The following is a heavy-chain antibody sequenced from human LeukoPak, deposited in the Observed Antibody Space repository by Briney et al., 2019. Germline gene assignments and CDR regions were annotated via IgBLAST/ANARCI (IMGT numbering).Heavy chain of an antibody. Sequence: ASVKVSCKASGYTFTSYGISWVRQAPGQGLEWMGWISAYNGNTNYAQKLQGRVTMTTDTSTSTAYMELRSLRSDDTAVYYCARDRAYYDILTVGVFDPWGQGTLVAVSS. V-gene: IGHV1-18*01. CDR3: ARDRAYYDILTVGVFDP. CDR2: ISAYNGNT. CDR1: GYTFTSYG. J-gene: IGHJ5*02. D-gene: IGHD3-9*01.